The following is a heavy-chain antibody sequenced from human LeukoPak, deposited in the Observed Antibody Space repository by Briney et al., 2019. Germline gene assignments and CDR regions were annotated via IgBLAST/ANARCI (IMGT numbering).Heavy chain of an antibody. CDR3: ARTGSSGFYLDAFDI. CDR2: MYYSGST. Sequence: SETLSLTCTVSGGSISSYYWGWIRQPPGKGLEWNGSMYYSGSTYYNPSLKSRVTISVDTSKNQFSLKLSSATAADTAVYYCARTGSSGFYLDAFDIWGQGTMVTISS. CDR1: GGSISSYY. V-gene: IGHV4-39*01. J-gene: IGHJ3*02. D-gene: IGHD3-22*01.